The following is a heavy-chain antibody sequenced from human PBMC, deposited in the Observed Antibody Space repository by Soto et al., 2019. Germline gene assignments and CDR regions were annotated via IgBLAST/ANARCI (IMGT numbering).Heavy chain of an antibody. J-gene: IGHJ4*02. V-gene: IGHV3-73*01. CDR3: SSGSYYSSY. CDR1: GFSFSGSA. D-gene: IGHD1-26*01. Sequence: GGSLRLSCTASGFSFSGSAMHWVRQASGKGLEWVGRIRSKSNKYATLYAASVKGRFTISRDDSQNTAYLQMESLKSEDTAVYYCSSGSYYSSYWGQGTLVTVSS. CDR2: IRSKSNKYAT.